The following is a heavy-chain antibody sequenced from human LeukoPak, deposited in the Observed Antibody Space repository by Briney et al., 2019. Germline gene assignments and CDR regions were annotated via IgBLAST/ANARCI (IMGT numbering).Heavy chain of an antibody. CDR3: AKRITMVREGYYFDY. J-gene: IGHJ4*02. D-gene: IGHD3-10*01. V-gene: IGHV3-23*01. Sequence: PGGSLRLSCVASGFTFSNYAMSGVRQAPGKGLEWVSAICDSGACTFYADSVKGRFTISRDNSKNTLSLQMNSLSAEDTAVYYCAKRITMVREGYYFDYWGQGTLVTVSS. CDR2: ICDSGACT. CDR1: GFTFSNYA.